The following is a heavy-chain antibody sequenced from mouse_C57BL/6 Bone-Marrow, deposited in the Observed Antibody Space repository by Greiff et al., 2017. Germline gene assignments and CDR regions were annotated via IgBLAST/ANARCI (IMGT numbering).Heavy chain of an antibody. J-gene: IGHJ2*01. CDR3: ARLWEDCFDY. CDR1: GYAFTNYL. CDR2: INPGSGGT. V-gene: IGHV1-54*01. Sequence: VKLMESGAELVRPGTSVKVSCKASGYAFTNYLIEWVKQRPGQGLEWIGVINPGSGGTNYNEKFKGKATLTADKSSSTAYMQLSSLTSEDSAVYFCARLWEDCFDYWGQGTTLTVSS. D-gene: IGHD1-1*02.